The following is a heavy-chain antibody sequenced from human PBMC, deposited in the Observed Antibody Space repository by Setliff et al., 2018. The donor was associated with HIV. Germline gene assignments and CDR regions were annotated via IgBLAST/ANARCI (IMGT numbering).Heavy chain of an antibody. Sequence: GSLRLSCAASGFTFSAYSMNWVRQAPGKGLEWLSFIKSSTSEILYADSVKGRFTVSTDNAKNSLYLEMNSLRAEDTAVYYCAKSALLWFGTSNWFDSWGQGTLVTVSS. CDR3: AKSALLWFGTSNWFDS. CDR1: GFTFSAYS. CDR2: IKSSTSEI. J-gene: IGHJ5*01. V-gene: IGHV3-21*05. D-gene: IGHD3-10*01.